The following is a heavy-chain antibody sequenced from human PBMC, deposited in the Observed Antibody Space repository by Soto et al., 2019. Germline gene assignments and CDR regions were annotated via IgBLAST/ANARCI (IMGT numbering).Heavy chain of an antibody. V-gene: IGHV4-34*01. CDR3: ARQGSAIFGVVIPSGMDV. Sequence: SETLSLTCAVYGGSFSGYYWSWIRQPPGKGLEWIGEINHSGSTNYNPSLKSRVTISVDKSKNQFSLMVTSVTAADTAVYYCARQGSAIFGVVIPSGMDVWGQGTTVTVSS. D-gene: IGHD3-3*01. CDR1: GGSFSGYY. J-gene: IGHJ6*02. CDR2: INHSGST.